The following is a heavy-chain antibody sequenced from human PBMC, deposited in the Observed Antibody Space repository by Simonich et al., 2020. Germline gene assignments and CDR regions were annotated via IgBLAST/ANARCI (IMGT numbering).Heavy chain of an antibody. CDR1: GYSISSGYY. V-gene: IGHV4-38-2*01. Sequence: QVQLQESGPGLVKPSETLSLTCAVSGYSISSGYYWGWIRQPPGKGLEWIGNIYHRGSTYYNPSLKSRVTKSVDTSKNQFSRKLSSVTAADTAVYYCARVGYSNYYYYGMDVWGQGTTVTVSS. CDR3: ARVGYSNYYYYGMDV. CDR2: IYHRGST. J-gene: IGHJ6*02. D-gene: IGHD6-13*01.